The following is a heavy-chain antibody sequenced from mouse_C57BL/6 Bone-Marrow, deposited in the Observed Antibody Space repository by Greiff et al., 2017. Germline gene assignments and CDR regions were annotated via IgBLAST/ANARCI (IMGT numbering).Heavy chain of an antibody. CDR2: VPPGNRDA. D-gene: IGHD2-3*01. CDR1: GYSFPSYW. J-gene: IGHJ3*01. V-gene: IGHV1-5*01. Sequence: EVTLQESGTVLARPGASVQMSCKTSGYSFPSYWMHWVKLRPGPGLDWRGAVPPGNRDASYNQQFQGKAKRTAVTSASTAYMELSSLTNEDSAVYYCNYDGYYDWVWCADWGKGTLVTVSA. CDR3: NYDGYYDWVWCAD.